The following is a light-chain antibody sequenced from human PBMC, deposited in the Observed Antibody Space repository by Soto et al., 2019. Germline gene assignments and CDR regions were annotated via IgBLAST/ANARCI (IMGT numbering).Light chain of an antibody. CDR1: QSVSSN. J-gene: IGKJ4*01. CDR2: HAS. Sequence: EIVMTQSPATLSVSPGERSILSCLASQSVSSNLAWYQQKPGQAPRLLIYHASNRATGIPARFSGSGSGTDFTLTISSLEPEDFAVYYCQQRSNWPLTFGGGPKVDNK. V-gene: IGKV3-11*01. CDR3: QQRSNWPLT.